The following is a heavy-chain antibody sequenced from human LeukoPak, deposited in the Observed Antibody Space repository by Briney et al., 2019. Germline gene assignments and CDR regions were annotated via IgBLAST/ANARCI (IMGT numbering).Heavy chain of an antibody. V-gene: IGHV3-53*01. D-gene: IGHD1-1*01. CDR2: IYSGGNT. CDR3: ATTGKTGTVDY. Sequence: GGSLRLSCAASGFTFSSYAMSWVRQAPGKGLEWVSVIYSGGNTYYADSVKGRFTISRDNSKNTLYLQMNSLRAEDTAVYYCATTGKTGTVDYWGQGTLVTVSS. CDR1: GFTFSSYA. J-gene: IGHJ4*02.